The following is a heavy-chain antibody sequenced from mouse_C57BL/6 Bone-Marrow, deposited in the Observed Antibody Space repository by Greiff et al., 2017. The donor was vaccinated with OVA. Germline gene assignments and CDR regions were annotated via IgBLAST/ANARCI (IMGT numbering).Heavy chain of an antibody. CDR1: GYAFTNYL. CDR3: ARYGGLRDFDY. Sequence: QVQLQQSGAELVRPGTSVKVSCKASGYAFTNYLIEWVKQRPGQGLEWIGVINPGSGGTNYNEKFKGKATLTADKSSSTAYMQLSSLTSEDSAVCFCARYGGLRDFDYWGQGTTLTVSS. J-gene: IGHJ2*01. V-gene: IGHV1-54*01. CDR2: INPGSGGT. D-gene: IGHD2-4*01.